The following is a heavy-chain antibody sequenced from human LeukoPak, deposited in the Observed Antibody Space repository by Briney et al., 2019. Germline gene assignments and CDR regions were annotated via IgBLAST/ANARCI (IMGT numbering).Heavy chain of an antibody. CDR2: INSDGSST. Sequence: GGSPRLSCAASGFTFSSYWMHWVRQAPGKGLVWVSRINSDGSSTSYADSVKGRFTVSRDNAKNTLYLQMNSLRAEDTAVYYCARGGNSWYPDYWGQGTLVTVSS. D-gene: IGHD6-13*01. V-gene: IGHV3-74*01. CDR3: ARGGNSWYPDY. J-gene: IGHJ4*02. CDR1: GFTFSSYW.